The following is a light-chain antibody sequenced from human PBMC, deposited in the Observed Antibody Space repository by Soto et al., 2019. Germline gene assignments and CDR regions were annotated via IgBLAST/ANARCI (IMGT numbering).Light chain of an antibody. Sequence: DIVMTQSPDSLAMSLGERATINCKSSQNLLFRSNSKNYLAWYQQKPGQPPQLLIYWASTRESGVPDRLSGSGSGTDFALTISSLQAEDVAVYYFQQYYSIRWTLGQGTQVEIK. J-gene: IGKJ1*01. V-gene: IGKV4-1*01. CDR3: QQYYSIRWT. CDR1: QNLLFRSNSKNY. CDR2: WAS.